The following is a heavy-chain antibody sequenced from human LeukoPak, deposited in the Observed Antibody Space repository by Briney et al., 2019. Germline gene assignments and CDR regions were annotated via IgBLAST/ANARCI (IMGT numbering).Heavy chain of an antibody. Sequence: GGSLRLSCAASGFIFSSYAMSWVRQAPGKGLEWVANIKQDGSEKYYVDSVKGRFTISRDNAKNSLYLQMNSLRAEDTAVYYCARMITSGWYVRGWGQGTLVTVSS. CDR2: IKQDGSEK. J-gene: IGHJ4*02. CDR1: GFIFSSYA. V-gene: IGHV3-7*01. D-gene: IGHD6-19*01. CDR3: ARMITSGWYVRG.